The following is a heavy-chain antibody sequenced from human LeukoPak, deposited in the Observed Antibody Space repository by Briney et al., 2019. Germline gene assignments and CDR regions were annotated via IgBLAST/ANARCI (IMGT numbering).Heavy chain of an antibody. D-gene: IGHD3-10*01. CDR2: IYHSGST. Sequence: PSETLPLTCAVSGGSISSGGYSWSWIRQPPGKGLEWIGYIYHSGSTYYNPSLKSRVTISVDRSKNQFSLKLSSVTAADTAVYYCARGTSGGSGSPEYFQHWGQGTLVTVSS. CDR3: ARGTSGGSGSPEYFQH. V-gene: IGHV4-30-2*01. J-gene: IGHJ1*01. CDR1: GGSISSGGYS.